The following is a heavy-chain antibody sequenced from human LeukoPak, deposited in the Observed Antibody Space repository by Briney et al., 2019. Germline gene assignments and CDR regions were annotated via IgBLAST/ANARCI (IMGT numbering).Heavy chain of an antibody. Sequence: PSETLSLTCSVSGASISSGRNYWGWIRQSPGKGLERIGSVYYSGNSYYNPSLKSRVSISVDTSKNHISLEVSSLTAADAALYFCARHLSGSAMMHYFDSWGQGTLVTVSS. CDR1: GASISSGRNY. CDR3: ARHLSGSAMMHYFDS. D-gene: IGHD5-18*01. V-gene: IGHV4-39*01. J-gene: IGHJ4*02. CDR2: VYYSGNS.